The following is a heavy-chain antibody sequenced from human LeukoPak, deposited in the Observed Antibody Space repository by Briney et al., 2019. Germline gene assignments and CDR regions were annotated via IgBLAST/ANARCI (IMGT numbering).Heavy chain of an antibody. CDR2: MNPNSGNT. D-gene: IGHD3-3*01. V-gene: IGHV1-8*01. CDR1: GYTFTSYD. CDR3: ARVETGYDFWSGYYYYYYMDV. J-gene: IGHJ6*03. Sequence: ASVKVSCKASGYTFTSYDINWVRQATGQGLEWMGWMNPNSGNTGYAQKFQGRVTMTRNTSISTAYMELSSLRSEDTAVYYCARVETGYDFWSGYYYYYYMDVWGKGTTVTVSS.